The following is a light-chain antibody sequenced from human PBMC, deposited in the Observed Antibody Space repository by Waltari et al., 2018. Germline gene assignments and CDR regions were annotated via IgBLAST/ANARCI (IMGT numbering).Light chain of an antibody. CDR3: QQLATYPIT. V-gene: IGKV1-9*01. CDR1: QGISSH. CDR2: TVS. J-gene: IGKJ5*01. Sequence: DIQLTQSPSFLSASVGDRVTITCRASQGISSHLVWYQQKPGKAPRLLIYTVSTLQSGVPSRFSGSGSGTEFTLTINSLQPEDSATYHCQQLATYPITFGHGTRVETK.